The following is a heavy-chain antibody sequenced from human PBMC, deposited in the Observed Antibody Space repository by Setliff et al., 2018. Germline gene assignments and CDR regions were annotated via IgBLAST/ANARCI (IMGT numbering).Heavy chain of an antibody. CDR3: AKGGTYRYFDF. CDR1: GGSIAGSTYY. J-gene: IGHJ4*02. D-gene: IGHD1-1*01. Sequence: SETLSLTCAVSGGSIAGSTYYWGWIRQPPGKGLEWIGRIYYSGNTYYNSSLRSRVTISVDTSKNQFSLELRAVTAEDTAVYYCAKGGTYRYFDFWGQGALVTVSS. V-gene: IGHV4-39*07. CDR2: IYYSGNT.